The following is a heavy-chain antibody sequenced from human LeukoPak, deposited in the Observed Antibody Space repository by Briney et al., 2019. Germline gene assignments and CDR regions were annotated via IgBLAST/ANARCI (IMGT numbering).Heavy chain of an antibody. CDR3: AGIWPYFDY. D-gene: IGHD3-3*02. J-gene: IGHJ4*02. CDR1: GGSISSSSYY. V-gene: IGHV4-39*01. CDR2: IYYSGST. Sequence: SETLSLTCTVSGGSISSSSYYWGWIRQPPGKELEWIGSIYYSGSTYYNPSLKSRVTISVDTSKNQFSLKLSYVTAADTAVYYCAGIWPYFDYWGQGTLVTVSS.